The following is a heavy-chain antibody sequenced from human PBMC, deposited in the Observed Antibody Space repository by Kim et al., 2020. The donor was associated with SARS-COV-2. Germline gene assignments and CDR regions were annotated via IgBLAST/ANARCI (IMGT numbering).Heavy chain of an antibody. Sequence: GGSLRLSCAASGFTFSDHYMDWVRQAPGKGLEWVGRTRNKANSYTTEYAASVKGRFTISRDDSKNSLYLQMNSLKTEDTAVYYCARVVESGYSYGYWFDPWGQGTLVTVSS. CDR3: ARVVESGYSYGYWFDP. V-gene: IGHV3-72*01. CDR2: TRNKANSYTT. D-gene: IGHD5-18*01. J-gene: IGHJ5*02. CDR1: GFTFSDHY.